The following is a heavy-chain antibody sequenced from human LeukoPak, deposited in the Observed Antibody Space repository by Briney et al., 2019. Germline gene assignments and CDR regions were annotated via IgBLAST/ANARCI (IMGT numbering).Heavy chain of an antibody. CDR1: GFTFSTYF. D-gene: IGHD3-9*01. V-gene: IGHV3-74*01. CDR2: IKSDGITT. Sequence: GGSLRLSSAVSGFTFSTYFMHWVRQAPGKGLVWVSRIKSDGITTSYADSVRGRFTISRDNAKNTLYLQMNSLGAEDTAVYYCVRDRDFRIAYWGQGTLVTVSS. CDR3: VRDRDFRIAY. J-gene: IGHJ4*02.